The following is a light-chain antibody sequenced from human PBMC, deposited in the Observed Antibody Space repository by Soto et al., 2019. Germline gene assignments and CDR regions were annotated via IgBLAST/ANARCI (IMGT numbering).Light chain of an antibody. CDR1: VLAKKY. V-gene: IGLV3-27*01. Sequence: SYALTQPSSVSVSPGQTARLTCSGDVLAKKYARWFQQKPGQAPVLVIYKDSERPSGIPERFSGSSSGTTVTLTISGAQVDDEADYYCYSAADNNYVFGTGTKLTVL. J-gene: IGLJ1*01. CDR2: KDS. CDR3: YSAADNNYV.